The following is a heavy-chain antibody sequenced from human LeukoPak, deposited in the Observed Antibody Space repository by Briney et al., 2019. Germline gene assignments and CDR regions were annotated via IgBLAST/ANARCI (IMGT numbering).Heavy chain of an antibody. D-gene: IGHD2-2*01. Sequence: SETLSLTCTVYGGTISSYYWSWIRQPPGKGLEWIGYIYYSGSTNYNPSLKSRVTISVDTSKNQFSLKLSSVTAADTAVYYCARRNPYCSSTSCYQSPWFDPWRQGTLVTVSS. CDR3: ARRNPYCSSTSCYQSPWFDP. CDR1: GGTISSYY. J-gene: IGHJ5*02. CDR2: IYYSGST. V-gene: IGHV4-59*08.